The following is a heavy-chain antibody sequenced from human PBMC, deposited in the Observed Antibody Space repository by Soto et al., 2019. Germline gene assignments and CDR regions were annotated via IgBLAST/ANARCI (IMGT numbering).Heavy chain of an antibody. CDR1: GDIFSGYS. V-gene: IGHV1-69*06. J-gene: IGHJ4*02. CDR3: ARDLGSGYDPGDY. CDR2: IIPIFGTT. D-gene: IGHD5-12*01. Sequence: QVQLVQSGAEVKKPGSSVKVSCKTSGDIFSGYSISWVRQAPGQGLEWMGGIIPIFGTTNYAQRFHGKVTITADKSTSTVYMAMHSLKSEDTAVYYCARDLGSGYDPGDYWGQGTLVTVSS.